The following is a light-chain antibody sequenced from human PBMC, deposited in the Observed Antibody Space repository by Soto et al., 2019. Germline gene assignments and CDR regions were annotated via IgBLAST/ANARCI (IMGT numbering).Light chain of an antibody. CDR2: RND. J-gene: IGLJ3*02. CDR3: SAWDDSLDGPV. V-gene: IGLV1-47*01. Sequence: QSVLTQPPSASGTPGQRVTISCSGSSSNVGSNYISWYQRVPGTAPTLLIYRNDQRPSGVPDRFSGSKSATSASLAISGLRSEDEADYFCSAWDDSLDGPVFGGGTQLTVL. CDR1: SSNVGSNY.